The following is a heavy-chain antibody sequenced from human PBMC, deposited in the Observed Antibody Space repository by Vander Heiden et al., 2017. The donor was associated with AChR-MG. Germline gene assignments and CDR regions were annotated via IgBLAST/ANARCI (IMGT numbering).Heavy chain of an antibody. CDR3: ARYAYCGGDCYRYYYYYYGMDV. Sequence: QLQLQESGPGLVKPSETLSPTRTVSGGSISSSSYYWGWIRQPQGKGLEWIGSIYYSGSTYYNPSLKSRVTISVDTSKNQFSLKLSSVTAADTAVYYCARYAYCGGDCYRYYYYYYGMDVWGQGTTVTVSS. CDR2: IYYSGST. V-gene: IGHV4-39*01. CDR1: GGSISSSSYY. D-gene: IGHD2-21*02. J-gene: IGHJ6*02.